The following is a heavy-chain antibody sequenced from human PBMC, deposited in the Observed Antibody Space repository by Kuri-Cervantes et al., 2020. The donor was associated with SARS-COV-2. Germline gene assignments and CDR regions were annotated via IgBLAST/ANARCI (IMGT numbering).Heavy chain of an antibody. J-gene: IGHJ6*01. D-gene: IGHD6-19*01. CDR2: INHSGST. Sequence: SQTLSLTCAVYGGSFSCYYWSWIRQPPGKGLEWVGEINHSGSTNYNPSLKSRVTISVDTSKNQFSLKLSSVTAADTAVYYCARGRDKRYSSGSYYYSGMEERRQGTTVTVSS. CDR1: GGSFSCYY. V-gene: IGHV4-34*01. CDR3: ARGRDKRYSSGSYYYSGMEE.